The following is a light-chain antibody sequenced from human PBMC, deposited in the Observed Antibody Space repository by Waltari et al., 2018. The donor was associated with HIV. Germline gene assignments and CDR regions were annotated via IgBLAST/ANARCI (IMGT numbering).Light chain of an antibody. CDR1: SSHIVRQY. J-gene: IGLJ2*01. Sequence: QSVLAQPPSASRTPGQSVTICCSGSSSHIVRQYIYLYPQIPGTTPYILIYRDNPWPSGVPVRYSGSKSGTAASLAISGLRSEDEAIYFCATWDDRLSGVLFGEETKLTVL. V-gene: IGLV1-47*01. CDR3: ATWDDRLSGVL. CDR2: RDN.